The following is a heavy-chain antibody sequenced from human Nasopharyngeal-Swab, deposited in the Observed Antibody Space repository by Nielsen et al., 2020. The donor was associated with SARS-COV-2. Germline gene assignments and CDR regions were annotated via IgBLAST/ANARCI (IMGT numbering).Heavy chain of an antibody. CDR2: LWFTGGNE. V-gene: IGHV3-33*01. Sequence: GESLKISCAASGFTFSTSVMHWVRQAPGKGLEWVALLWFTGGNEYYADSVKGRFTISRDTSKNTLYLQMNSLTAEDTAVYYCARGRLSSWPPSNWLDPWGQGTLVTVSS. CDR3: ARGRLSSWPPSNWLDP. J-gene: IGHJ5*02. D-gene: IGHD6-13*01. CDR1: GFTFSTSV.